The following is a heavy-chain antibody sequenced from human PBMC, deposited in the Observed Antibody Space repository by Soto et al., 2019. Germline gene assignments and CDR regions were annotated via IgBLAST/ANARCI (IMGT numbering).Heavy chain of an antibody. J-gene: IGHJ4*02. D-gene: IGHD3-10*01. CDR2: ISSSSSYI. CDR3: ARVGTYYGSGSPYYSDY. V-gene: IGHV3-21*01. CDR1: GFSFRSYS. Sequence: EVQLVESGGGLVKPGGSLRLSCAGSGFSFRSYSMNWVRQVPGKGLEWVSSISSSSSYINYADSMKGRFTISRDNAKNSLYLQMNIMRAEDTAVYYCARVGTYYGSGSPYYSDYWGQGTLVTVSS.